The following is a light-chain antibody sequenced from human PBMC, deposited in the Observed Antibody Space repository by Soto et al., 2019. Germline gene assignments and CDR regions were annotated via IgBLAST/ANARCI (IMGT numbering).Light chain of an antibody. V-gene: IGKV1-5*03. CDR1: QSVSGW. J-gene: IGKJ1*01. CDR3: QQSYSTPRT. Sequence: DIQMTQSPSTLSASVGDTVTVTCRASQSVSGWLAWYQQKPGKAPKLLIFKASTLETGVPSRFSGSGSGTDFTLTISSLQPEDFATYSCQQSYSTPRTFGQGTKVDIK. CDR2: KAS.